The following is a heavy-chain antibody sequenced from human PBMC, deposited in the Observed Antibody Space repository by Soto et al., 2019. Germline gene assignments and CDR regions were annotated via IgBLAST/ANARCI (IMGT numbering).Heavy chain of an antibody. Sequence: ASVKVSCKASGYTFTGYYMHWVRQAPGQGLEWMGWINPNSGGTIYAQKFQGRPTMTRDTSITTAYMELSRLSSDDTAFYYCATSSDWSPLLDYWGQGTLVTVSS. V-gene: IGHV1-2*02. CDR2: INPNSGGT. CDR1: GYTFTGYY. J-gene: IGHJ4*02. CDR3: ATSSDWSPLLDY. D-gene: IGHD6-19*01.